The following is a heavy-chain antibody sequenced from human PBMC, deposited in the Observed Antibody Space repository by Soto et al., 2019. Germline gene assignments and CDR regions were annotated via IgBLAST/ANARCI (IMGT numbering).Heavy chain of an antibody. Sequence: PGGSLRLSCAASGFTFDDYTMHWVRQAPGKGLEWVSLISWDGGSTYYADSVKGRFTISRDNSKNSLYLQVNSLRTEDTALYYCAKDMSGGYALWFDPWGQGTLVTVSS. CDR3: AKDMSGGYALWFDP. J-gene: IGHJ5*02. CDR2: ISWDGGST. D-gene: IGHD5-12*01. V-gene: IGHV3-43*01. CDR1: GFTFDDYT.